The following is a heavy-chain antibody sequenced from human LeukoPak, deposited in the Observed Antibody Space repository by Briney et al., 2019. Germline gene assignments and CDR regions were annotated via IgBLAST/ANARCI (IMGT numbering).Heavy chain of an antibody. V-gene: IGHV1-2*02. Sequence: ASVKVSCKASGYTFTGYYMHWVRQAPGQGLEWMGWINPDSGGTNYAQKFQGRVTMTRDTSISTAYMELSRLRSDDTAVYYCARDPSDIVVVPAAMMFDYWGQGTLVTVSS. CDR2: INPDSGGT. CDR1: GYTFTGYY. CDR3: ARDPSDIVVVPAAMMFDY. D-gene: IGHD2-2*01. J-gene: IGHJ4*02.